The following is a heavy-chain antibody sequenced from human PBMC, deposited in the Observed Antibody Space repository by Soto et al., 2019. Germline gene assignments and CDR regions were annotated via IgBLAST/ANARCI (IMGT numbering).Heavy chain of an antibody. V-gene: IGHV3-30*04. CDR2: VSSDGTNR. CDR3: ARPSRSPYLYYDGMDV. J-gene: IGHJ6*02. CDR1: GFTLSNFA. Sequence: QVQLVESGGGVVQPGRSLRLSCTASGFTLSNFAIHWVRQAPGKGLEWVSVVSSDGTNRYYSDSVRGRFTGSRDNSKSTVYLHMNSLRAEDSAVYYCARPSRSPYLYYDGMDVWGQGTSVIVSS. D-gene: IGHD1-26*01.